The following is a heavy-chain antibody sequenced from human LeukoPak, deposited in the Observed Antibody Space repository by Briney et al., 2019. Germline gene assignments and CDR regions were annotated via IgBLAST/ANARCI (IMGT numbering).Heavy chain of an antibody. J-gene: IGHJ4*02. Sequence: GGSLRLSCAASGFTFSSYGMHWVRQAPGKGLEWVAVISYDGSNKYYADSVKGRFTISRDNSKNTLYLQMNSLRAEDTAVYYCAKNPESNRYYLDYWGQGTLVTVSS. CDR2: ISYDGSNK. CDR3: AKNPESNRYYLDY. V-gene: IGHV3-30*18. CDR1: GFTFSSYG.